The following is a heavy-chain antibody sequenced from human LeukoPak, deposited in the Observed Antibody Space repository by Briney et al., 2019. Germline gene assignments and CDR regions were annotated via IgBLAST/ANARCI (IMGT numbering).Heavy chain of an antibody. CDR3: ARGNYEYVWGGIDY. D-gene: IGHD3-16*01. CDR1: GGSISSSSYY. V-gene: IGHV4-39*01. CDR2: IYYSGST. Sequence: SETLSLTCTVSGGSISSSSYYWGWIRQPPGKGLEWIVSIYYSGSTYYNPSLKSRVTISVDTSKNQFSLKLSSVTAADTAVYYCARGNYEYVWGGIDYWGQGTLVTVSS. J-gene: IGHJ4*02.